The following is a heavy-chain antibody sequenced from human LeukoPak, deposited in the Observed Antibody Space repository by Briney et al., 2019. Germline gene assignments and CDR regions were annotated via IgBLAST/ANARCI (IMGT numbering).Heavy chain of an antibody. V-gene: IGHV1-2*02. CDR1: GYTFTDHY. Sequence: ASVNVSCKTSGYTFTDHYFHWLRQAPGKGLEWMGWIHPKSGDTKYAERFQGRVSLTRDTSISTAYMELSSLRSDDTAVYYCARDHNWGPDYWGQGTLVSVSS. J-gene: IGHJ4*02. CDR2: IHPKSGDT. CDR3: ARDHNWGPDY. D-gene: IGHD7-27*01.